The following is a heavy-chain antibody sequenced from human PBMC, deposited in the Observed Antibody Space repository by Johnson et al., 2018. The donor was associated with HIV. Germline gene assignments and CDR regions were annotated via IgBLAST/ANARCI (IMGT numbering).Heavy chain of an antibody. CDR2: IKCDGSEK. Sequence: VQLVESGGGLLPPGGSLKLSCAASGFTFSSSWMHWVCQAPEKGLAWVADIKCDGSEKYYVDSVKGRLTISRDKSKNTLSLQMNSLRAEDTAVYYCARDEAAVRMVANDAFETWSQGTMVTVSS. CDR1: GFTFSSSW. D-gene: IGHD6-13*01. V-gene: IGHV3-52*01. CDR3: ARDEAAVRMVANDAFET. J-gene: IGHJ3*02.